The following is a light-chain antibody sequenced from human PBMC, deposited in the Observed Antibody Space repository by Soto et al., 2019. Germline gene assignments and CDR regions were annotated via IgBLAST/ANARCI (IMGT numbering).Light chain of an antibody. J-gene: IGKJ1*01. V-gene: IGKV1-6*02. Sequence: AVYMPQSPSSLSASVGDTVTITCRASRGISTDLGWYRQRPGKAPELLISGASNLQSGVSSRFSGSGSGTSFTLTIYSLQPEDFATYYCLQDYYYPLTFGQGTKLDI. CDR3: LQDYYYPLT. CDR2: GAS. CDR1: RGISTD.